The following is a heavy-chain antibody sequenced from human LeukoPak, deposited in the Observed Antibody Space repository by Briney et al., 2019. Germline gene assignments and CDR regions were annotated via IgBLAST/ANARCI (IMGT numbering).Heavy chain of an antibody. CDR3: AKDSGKGTMIEPWYFDY. J-gene: IGHJ4*02. CDR2: ISGSGGST. V-gene: IGHV3-23*01. CDR1: GFTFSSYA. D-gene: IGHD3-22*01. Sequence: GGSLRLSCAASGFTFSSYAMSWVRQAPGKGLEWVSAISGSGGSTYYADSVKGRFTISRDNSKNTLYLQMNSLRAEDTAVYYCAKDSGKGTMIEPWYFDYWGQGTLVTVSP.